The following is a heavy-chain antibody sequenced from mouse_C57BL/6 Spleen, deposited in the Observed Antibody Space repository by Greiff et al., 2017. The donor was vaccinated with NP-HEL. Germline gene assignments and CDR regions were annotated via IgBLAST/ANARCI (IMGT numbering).Heavy chain of an antibody. CDR1: GFSLTSYG. D-gene: IGHD2-4*01. V-gene: IGHV2-5*01. J-gene: IGHJ1*03. Sequence: VMLVESGPGLVQPSQSLSITCTVSGFSLTSYGVHWVRQSPGKGLEWLGVIWRGGSTDYNAAFMSRLSITKDNSKSQVFFKMNSLQADDTAIYYCAKYDYDWYFDVWGTGTTVTVSS. CDR3: AKYDYDWYFDV. CDR2: IWRGGST.